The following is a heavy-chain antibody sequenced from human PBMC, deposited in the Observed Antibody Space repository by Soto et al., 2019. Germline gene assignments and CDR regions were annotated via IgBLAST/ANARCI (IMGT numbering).Heavy chain of an antibody. D-gene: IGHD3-16*01. J-gene: IGHJ4*02. V-gene: IGHV3-30*18. CDR3: AKNPESYAWGLEGYCDY. CDR2: ISYDGSDK. Sequence: QVQLVESGGGVVQPGRSLRVSCAASGFTFSSYGMNWVRQAPGKGLEWVAIISYDGSDKYYADSVKGRFTISRDNSKNTLYLQMNSLRGEDTVVYYCAKNPESYAWGLEGYCDYWGQGTLVTVSS. CDR1: GFTFSSYG.